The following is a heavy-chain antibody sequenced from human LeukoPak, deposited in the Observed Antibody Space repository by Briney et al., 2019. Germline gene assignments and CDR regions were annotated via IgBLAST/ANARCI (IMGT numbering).Heavy chain of an antibody. D-gene: IGHD3-3*01. V-gene: IGHV3-30*18. J-gene: IGHJ4*02. CDR1: GFTFSSYG. Sequence: PGMSLRLSCAASGFTFSSYGMHWVRQAPGKGLEWVAVISYDGSNKYYADSVKGRFTISRDNSKNTLYLQMNSLRAEDTAVHYCAKGDWSGDYYSINYWGQGTLVTVSS. CDR3: AKGDWSGDYYSINY. CDR2: ISYDGSNK.